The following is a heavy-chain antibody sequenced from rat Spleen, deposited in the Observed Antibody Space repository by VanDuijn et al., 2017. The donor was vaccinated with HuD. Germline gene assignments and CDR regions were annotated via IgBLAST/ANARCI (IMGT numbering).Heavy chain of an antibody. J-gene: IGHJ1*01. CDR1: GFTFINFV. V-gene: IGHV5S13*01. Sequence: EVQLVESGGGLLQPGRSLKLSCTASGFTFINFVMAWVRQAPTKGLEWIASISTGGGNTSYRDSVKGRFTISRDNAKNTQYLQMDSLRSEDTATYYCARHAVRRPTDWYFDFWGPGTMVTVSS. CDR2: ISTGGGNT. CDR3: ARHAVRRPTDWYFDF. D-gene: IGHD1-11*01.